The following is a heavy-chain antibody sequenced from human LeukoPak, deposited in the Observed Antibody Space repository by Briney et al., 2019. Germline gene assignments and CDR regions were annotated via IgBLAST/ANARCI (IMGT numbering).Heavy chain of an antibody. Sequence: SETLSLTCTVSGGSISSGRYYWSWIRQHPGKGLEWIGYIYYSGSTYYNPSLKSRVTISLDTSKNQFSLNLTSVTAADTAVYYCARDQGGQAAEYWYFDLWGRGTLVTVSS. CDR1: GGSISSGRYY. J-gene: IGHJ2*01. CDR3: ARDQGGQAAEYWYFDL. CDR2: IYYSGST. V-gene: IGHV4-31*03. D-gene: IGHD2-15*01.